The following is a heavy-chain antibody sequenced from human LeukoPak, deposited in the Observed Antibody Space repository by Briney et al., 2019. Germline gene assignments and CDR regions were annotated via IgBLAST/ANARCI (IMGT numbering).Heavy chain of an antibody. CDR1: GGTFSSYA. V-gene: IGHV1-69*05. CDR3: ARDSYYYDSSGYYVSDY. D-gene: IGHD3-22*01. J-gene: IGHJ4*02. CDR2: IIPIFGTA. Sequence: SVKVSCXASGGTFSSYAISWVRQAPGQGLEWMGRIIPIFGTANYAQKFQGRVTITTDESTSTDCMELSSLRSEDTAVYYCARDSYYYDSSGYYVSDYWGQGTLVTVSS.